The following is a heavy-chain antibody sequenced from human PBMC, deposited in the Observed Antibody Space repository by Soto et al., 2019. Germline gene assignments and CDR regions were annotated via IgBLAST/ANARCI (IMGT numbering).Heavy chain of an antibody. D-gene: IGHD3-22*01. CDR1: GFTFSSYE. CDR3: ARDRDYYYSSGYCDY. Sequence: EVQLVESGGGLVQPGGSLRLSCAASGFTFSSYEMNWVRQAPGKGLEWVSYISSSGSTIYYADSVKGRFTISRDNAKNSLYLQMNSLRAEDTAVYYCARDRDYYYSSGYCDYWGQGTLVTVSS. J-gene: IGHJ4*02. CDR2: ISSSGSTI. V-gene: IGHV3-48*03.